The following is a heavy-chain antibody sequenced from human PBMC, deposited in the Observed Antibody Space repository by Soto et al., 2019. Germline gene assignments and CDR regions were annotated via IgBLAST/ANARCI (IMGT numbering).Heavy chain of an antibody. J-gene: IGHJ6*03. Sequence: PSETLSLTCTVSGGSISSYYWSWIRQPPGKGLEWIGSIYYSGSTYYNPSLKSRVTISVDTSKNQFSLKLSSMTAADTAVYYCASQGYCSSTSCLEDVYYYYYYYMDVWGKGTTVPVSS. CDR2: IYYSGST. CDR1: GGSISSYY. D-gene: IGHD2-2*01. V-gene: IGHV4-59*05. CDR3: ASQGYCSSTSCLEDVYYYYYYYMDV.